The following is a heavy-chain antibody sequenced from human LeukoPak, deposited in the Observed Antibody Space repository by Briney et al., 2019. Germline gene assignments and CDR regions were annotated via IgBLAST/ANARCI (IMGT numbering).Heavy chain of an antibody. CDR2: IIPILGIA. CDR1: GGTFSSYA. J-gene: IGHJ6*02. D-gene: IGHD6-19*01. CDR3: ARDLTVAEYYYYGMDV. V-gene: IGHV1-69*04. Sequence: ASVKVSCKASGGTFSSYAISWVRQAPGQGLEWMGRIIPILGIANYAQKFQGRVTITADKSTSTAYMELSSLRSEDTAVYYCARDLTVAEYYYYGMDVWGQGTTVTVSS.